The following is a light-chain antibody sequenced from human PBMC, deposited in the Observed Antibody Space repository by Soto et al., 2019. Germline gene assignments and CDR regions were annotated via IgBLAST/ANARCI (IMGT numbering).Light chain of an antibody. CDR3: QQYNNWPRT. J-gene: IGKJ1*01. CDR1: QSVSSN. CDR2: GAS. Sequence: EIVMTQSPATLSVSPGERATLSCRASQSVSSNLAWYQQKPGQAPRLLIYGASTRATGIPARFSGSGSGTEFTLTIGSLQSEDFAVYYCQQYNNWPRTFGHGTKVEIK. V-gene: IGKV3-15*01.